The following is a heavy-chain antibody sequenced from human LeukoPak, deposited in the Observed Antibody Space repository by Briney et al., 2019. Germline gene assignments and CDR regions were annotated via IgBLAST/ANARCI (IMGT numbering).Heavy chain of an antibody. V-gene: IGHV3-7*01. D-gene: IGHD3-3*01. CDR1: GFTFSNYW. Sequence: GGSLRLSCAVSGFTFSNYWMSWVRQAPGRGLEWVAYIKQDGSEKYYVDSVKGRFTISRDNAKNSLYLQMNSLRAEDTAVYYCAGGLRFLEYVWGQGTTVTVSS. CDR3: AGGLRFLEYV. J-gene: IGHJ6*02. CDR2: IKQDGSEK.